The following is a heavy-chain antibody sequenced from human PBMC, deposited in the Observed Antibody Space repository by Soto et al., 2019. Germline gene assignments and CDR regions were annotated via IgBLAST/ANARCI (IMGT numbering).Heavy chain of an antibody. CDR1: GYTFTSYG. J-gene: IGHJ4*02. CDR3: ARNGAGYSSGWYQTCDY. Sequence: ASVTVSCKASGYTFTSYGISWVRQAPGQGLEWMGWISAYNGNTNYAQKLQGRVTMTTDTSTSTAYMELRSLRSDDTAVYYCARNGAGYSSGWYQTCDYWGQGALVTVSS. CDR2: ISAYNGNT. D-gene: IGHD6-19*01. V-gene: IGHV1-18*01.